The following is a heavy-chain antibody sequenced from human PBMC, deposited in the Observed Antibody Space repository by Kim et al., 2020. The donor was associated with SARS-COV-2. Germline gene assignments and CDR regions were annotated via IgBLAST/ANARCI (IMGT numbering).Heavy chain of an antibody. V-gene: IGHV3-43*02. CDR2: ISRDGGDI. CDR1: GFTFDDYA. CDR3: VRGQQWLIKD. J-gene: IGHJ4*02. Sequence: GGSLRLSCAASGFTFDDYAIQWVRQVPGKGLEWVSVISRDGGDIKYADSVKGRFTISRDNSKKSVYRQMNSLRSEDTALYYCVRGQQWLIKDWSQGIEVTVS. D-gene: IGHD6-19*01.